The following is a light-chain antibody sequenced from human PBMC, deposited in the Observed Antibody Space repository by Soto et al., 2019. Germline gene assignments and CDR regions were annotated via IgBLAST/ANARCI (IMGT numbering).Light chain of an antibody. J-gene: IGKJ4*01. CDR2: GAS. CDR3: QQYGSSPT. CDR1: QSVSSSY. Sequence: EILWTQSPVTLSLAPGERATLSCRASQSVSSSYLAWYQQKPGQAPRLLIYGASSRATGIPDRFSGSGSGTDFTLTISRLEPADYAVYYCQQYGSSPTFGGGTKVDIK. V-gene: IGKV3-20*01.